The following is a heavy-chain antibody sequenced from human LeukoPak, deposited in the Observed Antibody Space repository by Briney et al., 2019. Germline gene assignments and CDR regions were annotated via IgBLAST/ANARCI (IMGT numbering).Heavy chain of an antibody. Sequence: GSLRLSCAASGFTFSNAWMSWVRQAPGKGLEWVGRIKSKTDGGTTDYAAPVKGRFTISRDDSKNTLYLQMNSLKTEDTAVYYCTTLTMVRGVIKGNWFDPWGQGTLVTVSS. V-gene: IGHV3-15*01. CDR3: TTLTMVRGVIKGNWFDP. J-gene: IGHJ5*02. CDR1: GFTFSNAW. CDR2: IKSKTDGGTT. D-gene: IGHD3-10*01.